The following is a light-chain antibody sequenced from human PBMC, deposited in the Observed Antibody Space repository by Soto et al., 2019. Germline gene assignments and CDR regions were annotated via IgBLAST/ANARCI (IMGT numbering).Light chain of an antibody. V-gene: IGKV4-1*01. Sequence: DIVMTQSPDSLAVSLGERATINCKSSQSVLYSSNNKNYLAWYQQKPGQPPKLLIYWASTRESVVPDRFSGSGSGTDFPLTISSLQAEDVAVYYCQQYYSTPSWTFGQGTKVEIK. J-gene: IGKJ1*01. CDR1: QSVLYSSNNKNY. CDR2: WAS. CDR3: QQYYSTPSWT.